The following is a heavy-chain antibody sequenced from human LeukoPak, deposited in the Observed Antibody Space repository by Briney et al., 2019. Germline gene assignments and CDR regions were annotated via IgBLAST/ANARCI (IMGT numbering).Heavy chain of an antibody. CDR1: GGSISSYY. D-gene: IGHD5-24*01. V-gene: IGHV4-59*12. CDR2: IYYSGST. Sequence: PSETLSLTCSVSGGSISSYYWCWILHPPGRGLEGIGYIYYSGSTNYNPSLKTRGIMSVHTCKHQFSLNLIFVPAADTPVYYCARDRDGYPFDFWGQGTLGTVSS. CDR3: ARDRDGYPFDF. J-gene: IGHJ4*02.